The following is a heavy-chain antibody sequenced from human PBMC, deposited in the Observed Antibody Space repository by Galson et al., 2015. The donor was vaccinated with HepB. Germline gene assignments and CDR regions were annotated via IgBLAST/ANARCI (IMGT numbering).Heavy chain of an antibody. CDR1: GFTFSDYY. J-gene: IGHJ5*02. V-gene: IGHV3-11*06. D-gene: IGHD4-17*01. CDR2: ISSSRSYT. CDR3: ARGGDSPHTWIDP. Sequence: SLRLSCAASGFTFSDYYMSWIRQAPGKGLEWVSYISSSRSYTNYADSVKGRFTISRDNAKNSLYLQMNSLRAEDTAVYYCARGGDSPHTWIDPWCQVTLVTVSS.